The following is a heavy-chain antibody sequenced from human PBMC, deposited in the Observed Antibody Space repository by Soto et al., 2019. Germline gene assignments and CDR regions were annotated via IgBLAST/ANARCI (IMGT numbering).Heavy chain of an antibody. CDR2: ISGSGGST. CDR1: GFTFSSYA. Sequence: GGSLRLSCAASGFTFSSYAMSWVRQAPGKGLEWVSAISGSGGSTYDADSVKGRFTISRDNSKNTLYLQMNSLRAEDTAVYYCAKDVGFWSGYYMPSAFDIWGQGTMVTVSS. CDR3: AKDVGFWSGYYMPSAFDI. J-gene: IGHJ3*02. V-gene: IGHV3-23*01. D-gene: IGHD3-3*01.